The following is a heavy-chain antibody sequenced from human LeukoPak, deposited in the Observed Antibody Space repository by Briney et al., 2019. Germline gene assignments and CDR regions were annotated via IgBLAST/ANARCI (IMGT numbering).Heavy chain of an antibody. CDR1: GYTFTGYY. CDR3: TGSGSSWKRGYYYYYMDV. D-gene: IGHD6-13*01. CDR2: INPNSGGT. V-gene: IGHV1-2*02. Sequence: ASVKVSCKASGYTFTGYYMHWVRQAPGQGLEWMGWINPNSGGTNYAQKFQGRVTMTRDTSISTAYMELSRMRSDDTAVYYCTGSGSSWKRGYYYYYMDVWGKGTTVTISS. J-gene: IGHJ6*03.